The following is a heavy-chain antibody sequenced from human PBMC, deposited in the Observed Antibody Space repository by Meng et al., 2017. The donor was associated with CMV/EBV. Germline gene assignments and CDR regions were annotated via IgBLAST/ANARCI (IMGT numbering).Heavy chain of an antibody. V-gene: IGHV3-30*04. CDR2: ISYDGSNK. CDR3: ARESCPTLRRAGGEGSYYCYGMDV. J-gene: IGHJ6*02. Sequence: GESLKISCAASGFTFSSYAMHWVRQAPGKGLEWVAVISYDGSNKYYADSVKGRFTISRDNSKNTLYLQMNSLRGEDTAVYYCARESCPTLRRAGGEGSYYCYGMDVWGQGTTVTVSS. D-gene: IGHD3-10*01. CDR1: GFTFSSYA.